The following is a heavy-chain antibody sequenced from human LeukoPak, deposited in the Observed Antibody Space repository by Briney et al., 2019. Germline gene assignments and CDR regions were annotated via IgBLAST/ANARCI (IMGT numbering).Heavy chain of an antibody. CDR3: ARQTGSGLFILP. D-gene: IGHD3/OR15-3a*01. CDR2: IYYSGNT. Sequence: SETLSLTCTVSGVSISSSTSYWGWIRQPPGKGLEWIGSIYYSGNTYYNASLKSQVSISIDTSKNQFSLKLTSVTAADTAVYYCARQTGSGLFILPGGQGTLVTVSS. CDR1: GVSISSSTSY. V-gene: IGHV4-39*01. J-gene: IGHJ4*02.